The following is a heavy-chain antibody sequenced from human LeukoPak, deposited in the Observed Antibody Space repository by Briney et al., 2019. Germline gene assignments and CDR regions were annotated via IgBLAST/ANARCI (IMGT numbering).Heavy chain of an antibody. D-gene: IGHD1-26*01. J-gene: IGHJ4*02. CDR2: INAGNGNT. Sequence: ASVKVSCKASGYTFTSYAMHWVRQAPGQRLEWMGWINAGNGNTKYSQKFQGRVTITRDTSASTAYMELSSLRSEDTAVYYCARVRWELLPLLDFDYWGQGTLVTVSS. V-gene: IGHV1-3*01. CDR3: ARVRWELLPLLDFDY. CDR1: GYTFTSYA.